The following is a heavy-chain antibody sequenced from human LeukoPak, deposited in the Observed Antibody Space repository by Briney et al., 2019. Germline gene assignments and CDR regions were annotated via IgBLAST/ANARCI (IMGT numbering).Heavy chain of an antibody. CDR3: ARNSYSGSYFGY. D-gene: IGHD1-26*01. Sequence: SETLSLTCTVSGGPVSSNRYYWTWIRQPAGKGLEWIGHIYSSGITHYNPSLKSRVTISVDTSKNQFSLKLSSVTAADTAVYYCARNSYSGSYFGYWGQGTLVTVSS. V-gene: IGHV4-61*10. J-gene: IGHJ4*02. CDR2: IYSSGIT. CDR1: GGPVSSNRYY.